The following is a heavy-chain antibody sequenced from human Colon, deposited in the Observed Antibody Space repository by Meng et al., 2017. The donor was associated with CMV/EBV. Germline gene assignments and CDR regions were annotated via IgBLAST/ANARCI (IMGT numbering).Heavy chain of an antibody. Sequence: GESLKISWEGSGFPFNSHSMNWVRQAPGKGLEWISYISSSGKDEYYADSVKGRFTISRDNAKNSVSLQMNALKVEDTAVYSCMRDLLPIRLIPAAQDYWGQGTLVTVSS. CDR3: MRDLLPIRLIPAAQDY. V-gene: IGHV3-48*03. D-gene: IGHD2-2*01. CDR1: GFPFNSHS. J-gene: IGHJ4*02. CDR2: ISSSGKDE.